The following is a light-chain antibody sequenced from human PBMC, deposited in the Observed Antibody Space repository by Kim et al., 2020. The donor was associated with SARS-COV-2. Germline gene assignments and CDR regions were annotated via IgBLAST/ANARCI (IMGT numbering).Light chain of an antibody. V-gene: IGKV3-15*01. CDR1: QSVSSN. J-gene: IGKJ1*01. Sequence: EIVLTQSPATLSVSPGERATLSCRASQSVSSNLAWYQQKPGQAPRLLIYGASTRATGIPARFSGSGSGTEFTLTISSLQSEDFAVYYCQQYNNCPPTLVEGTKVDIK. CDR3: QQYNNCPPT. CDR2: GAS.